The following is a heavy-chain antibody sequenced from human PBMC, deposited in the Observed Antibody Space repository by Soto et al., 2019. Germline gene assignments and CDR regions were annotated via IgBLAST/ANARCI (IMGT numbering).Heavy chain of an antibody. CDR1: GGTFSSYA. D-gene: IGHD6-19*01. J-gene: IGHJ6*02. Sequence: QVQLVQSGAEVKKPGSSVKVSCKASGGTFSSYAISWVRQAPGQGLEWMGGIIPIFGTANYAQKFQGRVTITADESTSTAYMELSRLRAEDTAVYYCARVSWSSSGGYGYYYYGMDVWGQGTTVTVSS. CDR3: ARVSWSSSGGYGYYYYGMDV. CDR2: IIPIFGTA. V-gene: IGHV1-69*01.